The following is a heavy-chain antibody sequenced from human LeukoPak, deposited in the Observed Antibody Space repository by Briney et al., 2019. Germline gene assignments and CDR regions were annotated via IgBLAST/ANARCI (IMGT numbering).Heavy chain of an antibody. J-gene: IGHJ4*02. CDR3: AHYYDSSGYLGY. D-gene: IGHD3-22*01. V-gene: IGHV3-30*03. CDR1: GFSFSTYG. CDR2: ISSDESNK. Sequence: PGGSLRLSCAASGFSFSTYGMHWVRQAPGKGLEWVAVISSDESNKYYADSVKGRFSISRDNSKNTLYLQMNSLRAEDTAVYYCAHYYDSSGYLGYWGQGTLVTVSS.